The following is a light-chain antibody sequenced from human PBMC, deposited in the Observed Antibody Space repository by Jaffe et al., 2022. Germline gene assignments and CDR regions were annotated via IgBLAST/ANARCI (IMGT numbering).Light chain of an antibody. V-gene: IGKV1-12*01. CDR1: RDVSTW. J-gene: IGKJ2*01. CDR2: EAS. CDR3: QQANTSPYT. Sequence: DIQVTQSPSSVSASVGDSVTITCRTSRDVSTWFAWYQQRPGQAPRLLIYEASKLESGVPARFSGSGSETDFTLTISSLQPEDFATYYCQQANTSPYTFGQGTKLESK.